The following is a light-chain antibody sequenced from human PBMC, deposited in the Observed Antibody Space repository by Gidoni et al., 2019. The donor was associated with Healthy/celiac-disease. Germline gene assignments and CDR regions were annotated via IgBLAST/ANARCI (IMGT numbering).Light chain of an antibody. CDR3: QSYDSSLSGYVV. J-gene: IGLJ2*01. CDR1: SSNIGAGYD. CDR2: GNS. Sequence: QSVLTQPPSVSGAPGTRVTISCTGSSSNIGAGYDVHWYQQLPGTAPKLLIYGNSNRPSGVPDRFAGSKSGTSASLAITGLQAEDEADYYCQSYDSSLSGYVVFGGGTKLTVL. V-gene: IGLV1-40*01.